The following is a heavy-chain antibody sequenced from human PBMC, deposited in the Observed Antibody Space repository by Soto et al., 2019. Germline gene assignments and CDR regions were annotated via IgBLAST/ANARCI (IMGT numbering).Heavy chain of an antibody. D-gene: IGHD3-22*01. CDR3: AKVLWSEYYDSSADY. CDR2: FHTGLGTT. V-gene: IGHV3-23*01. CDR1: GITFTGYA. Sequence: GGSLRLSCAASGITFTGYAMGWVRRAQGKGLEWVSAFHTGLGTTYYADSVRGRFTISRDNSKNTLYLQMNSLRAEDTAVYYCAKVLWSEYYDSSADYWGQGTLVTVSS. J-gene: IGHJ4*02.